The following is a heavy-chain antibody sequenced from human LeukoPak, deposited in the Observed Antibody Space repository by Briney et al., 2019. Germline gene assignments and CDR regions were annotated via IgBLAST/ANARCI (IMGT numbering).Heavy chain of an antibody. CDR3: ARAKWLRPPWHAFDI. J-gene: IGHJ3*02. V-gene: IGHV1-69*05. D-gene: IGHD5-12*01. CDR2: IIPIFGTA. CDR1: GGTFSSYA. Sequence: SVTVSCKASGGTFSSYAISWVRQAPGQGLEWMGGIIPIFGTANYAQKFQGRVTITTDESTSTAYMELSSLRSEDTAVYYCARAKWLRPPWHAFDIWGQGTMVTVSS.